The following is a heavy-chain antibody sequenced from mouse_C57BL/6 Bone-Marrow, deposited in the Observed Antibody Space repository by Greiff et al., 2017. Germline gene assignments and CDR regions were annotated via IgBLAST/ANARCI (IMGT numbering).Heavy chain of an antibody. CDR2: IDPSDSYT. D-gene: IGHD2-4*01. J-gene: IGHJ2*01. CDR3: ARGDYDD. V-gene: IGHV1-69*01. Sequence: VKLQQPGAELVMPGASVKLSCKASGYTFTSYWMHWVKQRPGQGLEWIGEIDPSDSYTNYNQKFKGKSTLTVDKSSSTAYMQLSSLTSEDSAVYYCARGDYDDWGQGTTLTVSS. CDR1: GYTFTSYW.